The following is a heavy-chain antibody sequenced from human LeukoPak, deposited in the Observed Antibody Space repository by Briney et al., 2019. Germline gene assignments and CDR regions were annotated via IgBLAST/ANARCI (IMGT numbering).Heavy chain of an antibody. CDR3: TREACSSTSCYTAYFDY. V-gene: IGHV3-74*03. D-gene: IGHD2-2*02. CDR2: IDNAGSIT. J-gene: IGHJ4*02. Sequence: GGSLRLSCAASGFTFSNYWIHWVRQAPGKGLVWVSRIDNAGSITTYADSVKGRFTISRDNSKNILYLQMNSLRAEDTAVYYCTREACSSTSCYTAYFDYWGQGTLVTVSS. CDR1: GFTFSNYW.